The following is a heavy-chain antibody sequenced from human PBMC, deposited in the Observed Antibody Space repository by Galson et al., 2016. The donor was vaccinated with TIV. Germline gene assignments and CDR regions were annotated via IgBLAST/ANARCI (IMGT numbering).Heavy chain of an antibody. CDR2: IDSDGGT. Sequence: SLRLSCAASGITVSDDYLTWVRQAPGKGLEWVSIIDSDGGTHYANSVRGRFSISRDNSQNTLHLQMNTLRPEDTAVYYCPKERRHCGNECYLRYYFGMDVWGQGTTVTVSS. J-gene: IGHJ6*02. CDR3: PKERRHCGNECYLRYYFGMDV. CDR1: GITVSDDY. D-gene: IGHD2-21*01. V-gene: IGHV3-66*02.